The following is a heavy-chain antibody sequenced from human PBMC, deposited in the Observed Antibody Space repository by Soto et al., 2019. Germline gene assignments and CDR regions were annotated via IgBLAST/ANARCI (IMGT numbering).Heavy chain of an antibody. CDR2: IDPSDSQT. Sequence: GESLKISCKGSGYSFAGYWITWVRQKPGKGLEWMGRIDPSDSQTYYSPSFRGHVTISVTKSIATVFLQWSSLRASDAAMYYCARQIYDSDTGPNFQYYFDSWGQGTPVTVSS. D-gene: IGHD3-22*01. CDR3: ARQIYDSDTGPNFQYYFDS. J-gene: IGHJ4*02. CDR1: GYSFAGYW. V-gene: IGHV5-10-1*01.